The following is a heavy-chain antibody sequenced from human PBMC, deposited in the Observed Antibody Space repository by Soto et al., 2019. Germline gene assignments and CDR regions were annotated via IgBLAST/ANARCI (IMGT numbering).Heavy chain of an antibody. CDR2: INPKSGGT. D-gene: IGHD2-8*01. Sequence: ASVKVSFKASGYSFTDYHIHWVRQAPGQGLEWLGRINPKSGGTSTAQKFQGWVTMTTDTSISTASMELTRLTSDDTAIYYCARGDSTDCSNGACSFFYNHDMDVWGQGTTVTVSS. J-gene: IGHJ6*02. CDR3: ARGDSTDCSNGACSFFYNHDMDV. CDR1: GYSFTDYH. V-gene: IGHV1-2*04.